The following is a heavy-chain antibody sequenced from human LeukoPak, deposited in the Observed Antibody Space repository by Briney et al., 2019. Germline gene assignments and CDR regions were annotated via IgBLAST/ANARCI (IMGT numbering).Heavy chain of an antibody. D-gene: IGHD6-13*01. CDR2: IIPIFGTA. V-gene: IGHV1-69*05. Sequence: SVKVSCKASGGTFSSYAISWVRQAPGQGLEWMGGIIPIFGTANYAQKFQGRVTITTDESTSTAYMELSSLRSEDTAVYYCASRGSWYDNYYYYMDVWGKGTTVTVSS. J-gene: IGHJ6*03. CDR1: GGTFSSYA. CDR3: ASRGSWYDNYYYYMDV.